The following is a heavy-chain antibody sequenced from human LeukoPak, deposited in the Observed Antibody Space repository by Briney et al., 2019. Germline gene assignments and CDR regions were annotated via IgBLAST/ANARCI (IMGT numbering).Heavy chain of an antibody. CDR1: GGSISSSSYY. CDR2: IYYSGST. J-gene: IGHJ5*02. V-gene: IGHV4-39*07. Sequence: SETLSLTCTVSGGSISSSSYYWSWIRQPPGKGLEGIGSIYYSGSTYYNPSLKSRVTISADTSKTQFSLKLSSVTAADTAVYYCARDLWDIVVVPTFNGFDPWGQGTLVTVSS. D-gene: IGHD2-2*01. CDR3: ARDLWDIVVVPTFNGFDP.